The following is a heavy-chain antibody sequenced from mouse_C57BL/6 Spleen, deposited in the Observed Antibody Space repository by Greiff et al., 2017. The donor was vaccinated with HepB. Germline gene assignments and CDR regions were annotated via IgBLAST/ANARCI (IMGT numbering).Heavy chain of an antibody. CDR2: INPSNGGT. CDR1: GYTFTSYW. J-gene: IGHJ3*01. D-gene: IGHD2-4*01. CDR3: ARGVQDYDAPFAY. Sequence: QVQLQQPGTELVKPGASVKLSCKASGYTFTSYWMHWVKQRPGQGLEWIGNINPSNGGTNYNEKFKSKATLTVDKSSSTAYMQLSSLTSEESAVYFCARGVQDYDAPFAYWGQGTLVTVSA. V-gene: IGHV1-53*01.